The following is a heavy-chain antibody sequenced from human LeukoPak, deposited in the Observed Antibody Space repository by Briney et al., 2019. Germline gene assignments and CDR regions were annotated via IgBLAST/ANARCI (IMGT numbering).Heavy chain of an antibody. J-gene: IGHJ4*02. V-gene: IGHV1-18*01. D-gene: IGHD2-21*02. Sequence: ASVKVSCKASGYTFTSYGISWVRQAPGQGLEWMGWISTYSGNTNYAQKLQGRITMTIETSTSTAYMELRSLRSDDTAVYYCARGGSRVVTYGNFDYWGQGTLVTVSS. CDR2: ISTYSGNT. CDR1: GYTFTSYG. CDR3: ARGGSRVVTYGNFDY.